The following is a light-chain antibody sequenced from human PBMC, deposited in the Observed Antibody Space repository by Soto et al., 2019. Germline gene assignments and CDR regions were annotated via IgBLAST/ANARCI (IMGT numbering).Light chain of an antibody. Sequence: ETVLTQSPATLSLSPGERATLSCRASQSVSSSYLAWYQQKPGQAPRLLIYGASSRATGIPDRFSGSGSGTDFTLTISRLEPEDFAVYFCQQRCDWPLTFGGGTKVDIK. CDR1: QSVSSSY. CDR2: GAS. V-gene: IGKV3D-20*02. J-gene: IGKJ4*01. CDR3: QQRCDWPLT.